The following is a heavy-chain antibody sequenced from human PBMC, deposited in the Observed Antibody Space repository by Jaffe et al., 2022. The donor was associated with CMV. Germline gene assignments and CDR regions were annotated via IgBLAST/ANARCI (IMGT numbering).Heavy chain of an antibody. J-gene: IGHJ3*01. CDR3: ARPYSSGWDGGAFDL. CDR1: GYSFTNYW. Sequence: EVQLVQSGAEVRKPGDCLKISCQGSGYSFTNYWIGWVRQMPGRGLEWMGIIYPGDSDTRYSPSFQGQVTISADKSINTVYVQLNSLKASDTAMYYCARPYSSGWDGGAFDLWGQGTMVTVSS. V-gene: IGHV5-51*01. CDR2: IYPGDSDT. D-gene: IGHD6-19*01.